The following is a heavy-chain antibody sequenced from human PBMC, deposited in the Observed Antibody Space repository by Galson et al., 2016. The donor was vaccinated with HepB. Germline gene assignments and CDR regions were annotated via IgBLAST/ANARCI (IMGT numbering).Heavy chain of an antibody. J-gene: IGHJ4*02. CDR3: ARDRARLTGFDY. D-gene: IGHD5-12*01. CDR1: GFTSSSYT. V-gene: IGHV3-30*04. Sequence: SLRLSCAASGFTSSSYTMHWVRQAPGKGLEWVAVISYDGSNKYYADSVKGRFTISRDNSKNTLFLQMNSLRAEDTAVYYCARDRARLTGFDYWGQGTLVTVSS. CDR2: ISYDGSNK.